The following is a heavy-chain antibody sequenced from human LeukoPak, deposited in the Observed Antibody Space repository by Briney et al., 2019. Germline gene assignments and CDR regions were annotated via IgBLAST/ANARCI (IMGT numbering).Heavy chain of an antibody. J-gene: IGHJ4*02. CDR1: GFNVTTNN. Sequence: GGPLRLSCVGSGFNVTTNNMYWVRQAPGKGLECVSTCLAGGLLHYADSVRDRFIISRDTSKNTLYLQMSSLSAEDTAVYYCGRRFCNSCPLDFWGQGTLVTVSS. CDR2: CLAGGLL. D-gene: IGHD2-21*01. CDR3: GRRFCNSCPLDF. V-gene: IGHV3-66*04.